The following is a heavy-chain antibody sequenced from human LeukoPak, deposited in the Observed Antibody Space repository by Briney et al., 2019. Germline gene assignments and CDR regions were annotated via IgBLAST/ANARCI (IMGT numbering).Heavy chain of an antibody. CDR1: GFTFSSYA. Sequence: PGGSLRLSCAASGFTFSSYAMHWVRQAPGKGLEWAASITYDGSTENYADSVKGRFTISRDNSKHTLYLEMNSLGPEDTAIYYCAREKRGGYYPGYWGQGTLVTVSS. CDR2: ITYDGSTE. CDR3: AREKRGGYYPGY. V-gene: IGHV3-30-3*01. J-gene: IGHJ4*02. D-gene: IGHD3-3*01.